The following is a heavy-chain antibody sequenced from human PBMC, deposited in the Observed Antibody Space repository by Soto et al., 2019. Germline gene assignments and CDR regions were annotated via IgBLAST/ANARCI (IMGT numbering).Heavy chain of an antibody. V-gene: IGHV3-23*01. Sequence: XGSLRLSCTASGFTFSTYAMSWVRQDRGKGREWVSGIRASGGDRYYADSVKGRFTISRDNSRNTMYRQMNSLRPEASAVYYCTKGIYGGPDFWGQRTQVTVPS. CDR2: IRASGGDR. D-gene: IGHD4-17*01. CDR1: GFTFSTYA. J-gene: IGHJ4*02. CDR3: TKGIYGGPDF.